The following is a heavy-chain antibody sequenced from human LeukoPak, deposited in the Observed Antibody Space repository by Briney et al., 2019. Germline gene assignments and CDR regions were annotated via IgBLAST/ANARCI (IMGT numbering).Heavy chain of an antibody. D-gene: IGHD3-16*02. CDR1: GGSISSYY. Sequence: SETLSLTCTVSGGSISSYYWSWIRQPPGKGLEWIGYIYYSGSTNYNPSLKSRVTISVDTSKNQFSLKPSSVTAADTAVYYCARGIYYDYVWGSYRIYYFDYWGQGTLVTVSS. J-gene: IGHJ4*02. V-gene: IGHV4-59*12. CDR2: IYYSGST. CDR3: ARGIYYDYVWGSYRIYYFDY.